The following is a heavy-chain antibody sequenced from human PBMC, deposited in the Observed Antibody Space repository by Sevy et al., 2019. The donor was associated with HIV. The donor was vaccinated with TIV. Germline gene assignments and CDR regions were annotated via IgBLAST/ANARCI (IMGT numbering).Heavy chain of an antibody. D-gene: IGHD2-21*02. Sequence: GGSLRLSCTASRFTFSSFSMSWVRQAPGKGLEWVASITSRSTYIYHAETLKGRFTIPRNNAKDKVYLQMNSRRAEDTAVYYCARDPSPGITAIQDYWGPGTLVTVSS. J-gene: IGHJ4*02. CDR1: RFTFSSFS. CDR3: ARDPSPGITAIQDY. CDR2: ITSRSTYI. V-gene: IGHV3-21*01.